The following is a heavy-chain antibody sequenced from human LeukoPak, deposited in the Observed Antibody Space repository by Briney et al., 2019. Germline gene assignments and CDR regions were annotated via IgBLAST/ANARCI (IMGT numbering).Heavy chain of an antibody. CDR3: ARDPLSPNVFDV. J-gene: IGHJ3*01. V-gene: IGHV4-59*01. Sequence: PSALQSLTCTVSGGFYSGNYWKSIRQTPGRGLEWIGYINDRGSTNYNPSLKSRVTISVDTSKNQFSLKLSSVTAADTAVYYCARDPLSPNVFDVWGQGTMVTVSS. CDR2: INDRGST. CDR1: GGFYSGNY.